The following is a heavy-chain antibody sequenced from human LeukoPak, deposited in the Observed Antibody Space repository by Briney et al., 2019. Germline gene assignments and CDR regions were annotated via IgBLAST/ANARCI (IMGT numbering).Heavy chain of an antibody. CDR1: GFTFYDYA. J-gene: IGHJ4*02. Sequence: GRSLRLSCAASGFTFYDYAMHWVRQAPGKGLEWVSGISWNSGRIGYADSVKGRFTISRDNAKNSLYLQMNSLRAEDTAVYYCAKNKGYCTNGVCPPPDYWGQGTLVTVSS. CDR3: AKNKGYCTNGVCPPPDY. D-gene: IGHD2-8*01. CDR2: ISWNSGRI. V-gene: IGHV3-9*01.